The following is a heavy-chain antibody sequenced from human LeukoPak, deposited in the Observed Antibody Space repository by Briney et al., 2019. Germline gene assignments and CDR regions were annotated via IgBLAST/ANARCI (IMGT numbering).Heavy chain of an antibody. J-gene: IGHJ6*03. Sequence: SETLSLTCTVSGGSVSSYYWSWIRQPPGKGLEWIGYIYYSGSTNYNPSLKSRVTISVDTSKNQFSLKLSSVTAADTAVYYCARVGEQLVRDYYYYMDVWGKGTTVTVSS. CDR3: ARVGEQLVRDYYYYMDV. CDR2: IYYSGST. D-gene: IGHD6-6*01. CDR1: GGSVSSYY. V-gene: IGHV4-59*02.